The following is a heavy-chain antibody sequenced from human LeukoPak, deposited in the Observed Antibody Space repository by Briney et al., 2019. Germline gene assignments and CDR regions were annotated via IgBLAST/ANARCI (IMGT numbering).Heavy chain of an antibody. CDR2: IIPIFGTA. CDR1: GGTFSSYA. D-gene: IGHD2-15*01. J-gene: IGHJ5*02. V-gene: IGHV1-69*13. Sequence: GASVTVSCTASGGTFSSYAISWVRQAPGQGLEWMGGIIPIFGTANYAQKFQGRVTITADESTSTAYMELSSLRSEDTAVYYCARDRYCSGGSCYSNWFDPWGQGTLVTVS. CDR3: ARDRYCSGGSCYSNWFDP.